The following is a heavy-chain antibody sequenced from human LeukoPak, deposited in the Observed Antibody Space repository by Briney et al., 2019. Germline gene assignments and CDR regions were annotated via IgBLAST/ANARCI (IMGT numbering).Heavy chain of an antibody. CDR2: IYHSGST. V-gene: IGHV4-38-2*02. CDR1: GYSISSGYY. CDR3: ARLKQWLASEGY. J-gene: IGHJ4*02. D-gene: IGHD6-19*01. Sequence: SETLSLTCTVSGYSISSGYYWGWIRQPPGRGLEWIGSIYHSGSTYYNPSLKSRVTISVDTSKNQFSLKLSSVTAADTAVYYCARLKQWLASEGYWGQGTLVTVSS.